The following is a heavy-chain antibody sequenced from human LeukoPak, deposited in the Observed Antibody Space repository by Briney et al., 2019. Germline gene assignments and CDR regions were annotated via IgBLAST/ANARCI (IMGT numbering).Heavy chain of an antibody. D-gene: IGHD5-18*01. J-gene: IGHJ6*02. CDR2: IYSGGST. CDR3: ARDGTREYSYGYPYYYYGKDV. V-gene: IGHV3-53*01. Sequence: GGSLRLSCAASGFTVSSNYMSWVRQAPGKGLEWVSVIYSGGSTYYADSVKGRFTISRDNSKNTLYLQMNSLRAEDTAVYYCARDGTREYSYGYPYYYYGKDVWGQGTTVTVSS. CDR1: GFTVSSNY.